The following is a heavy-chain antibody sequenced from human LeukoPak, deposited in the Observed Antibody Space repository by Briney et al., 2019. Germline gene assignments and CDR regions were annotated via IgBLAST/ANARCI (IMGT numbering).Heavy chain of an antibody. CDR3: ARGQLLWFGELLPMHYYYYGMDV. CDR1: GSTFTSYD. J-gene: IGHJ6*02. D-gene: IGHD3-10*01. CDR2: MNPNSGNT. Sequence: GASVKVSFKASGSTFTSYDINWVRPATGQGLEWMGWMNPNSGNTGYAQKFQGRVTMTRNTSISTAYMELSSLRSEDTAVYYCARGQLLWFGELLPMHYYYYGMDVWGQGTTVTVSS. V-gene: IGHV1-8*01.